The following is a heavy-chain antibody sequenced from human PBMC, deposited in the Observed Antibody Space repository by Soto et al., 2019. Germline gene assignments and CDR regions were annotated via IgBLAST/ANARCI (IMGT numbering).Heavy chain of an antibody. V-gene: IGHV3-30*14. J-gene: IGHJ6*02. Sequence: QVPLVESGGGVVQPGRSLRLSCAASGFTFSSYAMHWVRQAPGKGLEWVAVISYDGSNKYYADSVKGRFTISRDNSKNTRYLQMNSLRAEDTAVYYCARGSGYYPRYYYGMDVWGQGTTVTVSS. D-gene: IGHD3-3*01. CDR1: GFTFSSYA. CDR3: ARGSGYYPRYYYGMDV. CDR2: ISYDGSNK.